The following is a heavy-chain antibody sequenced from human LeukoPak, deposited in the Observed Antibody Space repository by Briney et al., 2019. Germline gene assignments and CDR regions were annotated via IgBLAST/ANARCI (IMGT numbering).Heavy chain of an antibody. CDR2: ISTGGSSI. J-gene: IGHJ4*02. Sequence: GGSLRLSCATSEFTFSNYEMNWARQAPGKGLEWVSHISTGGSSIYYADSVKGRFTISRDNTKNSLFPQMNSLRAEDTAVYYCARGSYHYDTSGYYRLDYWGQGTLVTVSS. CDR3: ARGSYHYDTSGYYRLDY. V-gene: IGHV3-48*03. CDR1: EFTFSNYE. D-gene: IGHD3-22*01.